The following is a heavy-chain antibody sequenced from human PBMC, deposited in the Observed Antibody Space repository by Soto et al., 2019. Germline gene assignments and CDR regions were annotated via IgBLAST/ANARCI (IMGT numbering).Heavy chain of an antibody. CDR3: AKGSTSYHYLTYYFCYMDV. CDR1: GLPFSSYA. J-gene: IGHJ6*03. CDR2: TSGSGGNT. V-gene: IGHV3-23*01. Sequence: LLVSGGGLAQPGGSLRLSCAASGLPFSSYAMNWVRQAPGKGLGWVSATSGSGGNTYYADSVKGRFTISRDNSKNTLYLQMDSLRAEDTAVYYCAKGSTSYHYLTYYFCYMDVWGKGTTVTVSS. D-gene: IGHD2-2*01.